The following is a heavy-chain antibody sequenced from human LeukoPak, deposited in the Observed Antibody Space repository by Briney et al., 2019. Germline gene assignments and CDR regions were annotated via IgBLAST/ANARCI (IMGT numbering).Heavy chain of an antibody. CDR1: GYTFTSYY. Sequence: GASVKVSCKASGYTFTSYYMHWVRQAPGQGLEWMGIINPSGGSTSNAQKFQGRVTMTRDTSTSTVYMELSSLRSEDTAVYYCAVMVRGVRFDYWGQGTLVTVSS. CDR3: AVMVRGVRFDY. CDR2: INPSGGST. D-gene: IGHD3-10*01. V-gene: IGHV1-46*01. J-gene: IGHJ4*02.